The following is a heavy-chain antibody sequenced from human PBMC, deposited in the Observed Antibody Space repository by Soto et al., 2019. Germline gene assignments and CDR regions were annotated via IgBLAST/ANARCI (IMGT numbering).Heavy chain of an antibody. D-gene: IGHD2-15*01. V-gene: IGHV4-30-4*01. CDR3: ARESYCSGGSCEGPDY. CDR2: IYYSGST. Sequence: QVQLQESGPGLVKPSQTLSLTCTVSGGSISSGDYYWSWIRQPPGKGLEWIGYIYYSGSTYYNPSLTSRVTISVDTSKNQFSLKLSSVTAADTAVYYCARESYCSGGSCEGPDYWGQGTLVTVSS. J-gene: IGHJ4*02. CDR1: GGSISSGDYY.